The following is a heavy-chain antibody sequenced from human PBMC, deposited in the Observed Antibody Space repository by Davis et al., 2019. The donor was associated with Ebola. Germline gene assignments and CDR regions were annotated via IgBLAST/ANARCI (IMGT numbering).Heavy chain of an antibody. D-gene: IGHD3-22*01. J-gene: IGHJ5*02. V-gene: IGHV3-21*01. CDR1: GFTFSSYS. CDR2: ISSSSSYI. CDR3: ARGYYYDSSGPGWFDP. Sequence: GESLKISCAASGFTFSSYSMNWVRQAPGKGLEWVSSISSSSSYIYYADSVKGRFTISRDNAKNSLYLQMNSLRDEDTAVYYCARGYYYDSSGPGWFDPWGQGTLVTVSS.